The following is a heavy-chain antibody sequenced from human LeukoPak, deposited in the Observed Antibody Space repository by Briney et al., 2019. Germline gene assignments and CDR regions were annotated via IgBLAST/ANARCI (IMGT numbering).Heavy chain of an antibody. CDR3: ARGDYYASSGPSDWFDP. V-gene: IGHV4-4*07. J-gene: IGHJ5*01. CDR2: IYTSGST. CDR1: GGSISSYY. Sequence: SETLSLTRTVSGGSISSYYWSWLRQPAGKGREWIERIYTSGSTNYNPSLKSRVTISVDTSKNQFSLKLRSVPAADTAVYYCARGDYYASSGPSDWFDPWGQGTLVTVSS. D-gene: IGHD3-22*01.